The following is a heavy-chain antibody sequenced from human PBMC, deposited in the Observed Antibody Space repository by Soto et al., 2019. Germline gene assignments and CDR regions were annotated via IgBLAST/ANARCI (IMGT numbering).Heavy chain of an antibody. CDR1: GLTFSDYY. J-gene: IGHJ6*02. Sequence: ASVKVSCKASGLTFSDYYMHWVREAPGQGLEWMGWLNPKSGGTTYAQKFQGRLTLSRDTSINTAYMELSRLSIDDTALYYCARERYQVLSDGMDVWGQGTTVTVSS. CDR3: ARERYQVLSDGMDV. CDR2: LNPKSGGT. D-gene: IGHD2-2*01. V-gene: IGHV1-2*02.